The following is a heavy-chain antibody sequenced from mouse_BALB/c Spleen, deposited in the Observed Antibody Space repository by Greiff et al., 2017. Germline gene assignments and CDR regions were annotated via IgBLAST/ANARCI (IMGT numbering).Heavy chain of an antibody. CDR2: ISDGGSYT. CDR3: ARGITTVDYFDY. V-gene: IGHV5-4*02. D-gene: IGHD1-1*01. Sequence: EVKLVESGGGLVKPGGSLKLSCAASGFTFSDYYMYWVRQTPEKRLEWVATISDGGSYTYYPDSVKGRFTISRDNAKNNLYLQMSSLKSEDTAMYYCARGITTVDYFDYWGQGTTLTVSS. CDR1: GFTFSDYY. J-gene: IGHJ2*01.